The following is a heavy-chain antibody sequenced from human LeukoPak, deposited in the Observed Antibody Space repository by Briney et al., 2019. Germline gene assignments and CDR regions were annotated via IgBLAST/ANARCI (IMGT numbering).Heavy chain of an antibody. V-gene: IGHV3-7*01. J-gene: IGHJ4*02. CDR1: GFTFSNYW. CDR2: MNIDGSEK. Sequence: PGGSLRLSCAASGFTFSNYWMDWVRQAPGKRLEWVANMNIDGSEKYYADSVKGRFSISRDNARNSVYLQMASLRVEDTAVYYCARDPVEWELLLDYWGQGTLVTVSS. CDR3: ARDPVEWELLLDY. D-gene: IGHD1-26*01.